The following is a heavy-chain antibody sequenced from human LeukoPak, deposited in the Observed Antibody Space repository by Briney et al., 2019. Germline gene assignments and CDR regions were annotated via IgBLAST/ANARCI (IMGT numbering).Heavy chain of an antibody. D-gene: IGHD4-11*01. CDR3: AREGYSSY. V-gene: IGHV1-2*02. CDR2: VNPNSGGT. J-gene: IGHJ4*02. Sequence: ASVKVSCKASGRCFTVYYMHWVRQAPGQGLEWMGWVNPNSGGTTYAQKFQGRVTMTRDTSISTAYMELSRLRSDDTAVYYCAREGYSSYWGQGTLVTVSS. CDR1: GRCFTVYY.